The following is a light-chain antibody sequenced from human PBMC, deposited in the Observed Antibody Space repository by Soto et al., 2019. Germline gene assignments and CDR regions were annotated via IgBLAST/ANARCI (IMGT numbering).Light chain of an antibody. CDR2: DAS. J-gene: IGKJ1*01. V-gene: IGKV3-11*01. CDR1: QSVSSY. CDR3: QHMRT. Sequence: ETVLTQSPATLSLSPGERATLSCRASQSVSSYLAWYQQKPGQAPRLLIYDASKRATGIPARFSGSGSGTDFTLTISSLEPEDFGSYYCQHMRTFGQGTKVDIK.